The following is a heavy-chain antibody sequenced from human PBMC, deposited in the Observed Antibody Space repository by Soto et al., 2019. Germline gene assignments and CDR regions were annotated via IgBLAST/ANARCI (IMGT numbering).Heavy chain of an antibody. J-gene: IGHJ4*02. V-gene: IGHV1-18*01. Sequence: ASVKVSCKTSGYTFSNYGINWVRQAPGQGLEWMGWISAYNGNTNFAQKLQGRVSLTTDTSSTTAYMELRSLTSDDTAVYYCARDLVPGYTGFSDYWGQGTLLTVSS. CDR2: ISAYNGNT. CDR3: ARDLVPGYTGFSDY. D-gene: IGHD5-12*01. CDR1: GYTFSNYG.